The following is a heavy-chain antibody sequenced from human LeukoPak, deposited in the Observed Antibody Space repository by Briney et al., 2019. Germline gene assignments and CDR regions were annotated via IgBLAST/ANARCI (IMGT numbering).Heavy chain of an antibody. CDR1: GYTFTSYY. CDR3: ARDLPGEFDY. J-gene: IGHJ4*02. CDR2: INPSCGST. V-gene: IGHV1-46*01. Sequence: ASVKVSCKASGYTFTSYYMHWVRQAPGQGLEWLGIINPSCGSTSYAQKFQGRVTMTRDTSTSTVYMELSSLRSEDTAVYYCARDLPGEFDYWGQGTLVTVSS.